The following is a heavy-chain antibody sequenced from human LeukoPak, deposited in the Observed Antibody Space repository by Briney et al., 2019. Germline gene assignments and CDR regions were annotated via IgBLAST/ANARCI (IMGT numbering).Heavy chain of an antibody. J-gene: IGHJ5*02. V-gene: IGHV3-30*04. CDR2: ISYDGSNK. CDR1: GFTFSSYA. CDR3: ARDLSGSGSYYNWFDP. D-gene: IGHD3-10*01. Sequence: PGGSLRLSCAASGFTFSSYAMSWVRQAPGKGLEWVAVISYDGSNKYYADSVKGRFTISRDNSKNTLYLQMNSLRAEDTAVYYCARDLSGSGSYYNWFDPWGQGTLVTVSS.